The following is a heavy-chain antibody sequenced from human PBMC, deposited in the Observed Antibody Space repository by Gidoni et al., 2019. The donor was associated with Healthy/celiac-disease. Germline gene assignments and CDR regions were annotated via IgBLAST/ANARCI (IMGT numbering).Heavy chain of an antibody. CDR2: ISWNSGSI. J-gene: IGHJ4*02. CDR1: GFTFDDYA. V-gene: IGHV3-9*01. CDR3: AKDPGPVAGNYFDC. D-gene: IGHD6-19*01. Sequence: EVQLVESGGGLVQPGRSLTLSCAASGFTFDDYAMHWVRQAPGKGLEWVSGISWNSGSIGYADSVKGRFTVSRDNAKNSLYLQMNSLRAEDTALYYCAKDPGPVAGNYFDCWGQGTLVTVSS.